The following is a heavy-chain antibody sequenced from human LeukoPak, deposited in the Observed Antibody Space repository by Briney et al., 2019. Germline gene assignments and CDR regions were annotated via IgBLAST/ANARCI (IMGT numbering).Heavy chain of an antibody. V-gene: IGHV3-21*01. Sequence: SGGSLRLSCAASGITLDTYTINWVRQAPGKGLEWVSSIVTGTGKHYGDSVKGRFTISIDNAKNSLYLQMNSVRAEDTGVYYCARDRDRSLRFLAWYPIDPWGQGTLVTVSS. CDR1: GITLDTYT. CDR3: ARDRDRSLRFLAWYPIDP. CDR2: IVTGTGK. J-gene: IGHJ5*02. D-gene: IGHD3-3*01.